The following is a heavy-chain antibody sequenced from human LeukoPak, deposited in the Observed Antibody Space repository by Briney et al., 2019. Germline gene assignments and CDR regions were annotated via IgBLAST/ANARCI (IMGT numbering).Heavy chain of an antibody. CDR1: GYTFSNYG. CDR3: ARSKAHLSTSWYGTWFDP. D-gene: IGHD2-2*01. CDR2: ISAYNNNT. V-gene: IGHV1-18*01. J-gene: IGHJ5*02. Sequence: GASVKVSCKTSGYTFSNYGVSWVRQAPGQGLEWIGWISAYNNNTNYAQKFQGRLTMTTDTSTSTAYMELRSLRSDDTAVYYCARSKAHLSTSWYGTWFDPWGQGTLVTVSS.